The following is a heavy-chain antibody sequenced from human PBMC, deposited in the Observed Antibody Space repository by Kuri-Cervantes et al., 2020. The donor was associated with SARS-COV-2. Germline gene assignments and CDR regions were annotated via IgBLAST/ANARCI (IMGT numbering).Heavy chain of an antibody. V-gene: IGHV2-5*02. J-gene: IGHJ5*02. CDR2: IYWDDDK. Sequence: SGPTLVKPTQTLTLTCTFSGFSLSTSRVGVGWIRQPPGKALEWLALIYWDDDKRYSPSLKSRLTITKDTSKNQVVLTMTNMDPVDTATYYCARKQYYDFWSGHTMSWFDPWGQGTLVTVSS. CDR3: ARKQYYDFWSGHTMSWFDP. CDR1: GFSLSTSRVG. D-gene: IGHD3-3*01.